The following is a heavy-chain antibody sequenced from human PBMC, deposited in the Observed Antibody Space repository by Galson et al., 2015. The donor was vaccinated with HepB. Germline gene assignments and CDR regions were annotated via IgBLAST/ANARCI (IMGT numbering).Heavy chain of an antibody. D-gene: IGHD3-3*01. CDR1: GFTFDDYA. CDR2: ISWNSGTI. Sequence: SLRLSCAASGFTFDDYAMYWVRQAPGKGLEWVSGISWNSGTIGYVDSVKGRFTISRDNAKKSLYLQMNSLRAEDTALYYCVKGGYYDFWSGPNYFDYWGQGTLVTVSS. J-gene: IGHJ4*02. V-gene: IGHV3-9*01. CDR3: VKGGYYDFWSGPNYFDY.